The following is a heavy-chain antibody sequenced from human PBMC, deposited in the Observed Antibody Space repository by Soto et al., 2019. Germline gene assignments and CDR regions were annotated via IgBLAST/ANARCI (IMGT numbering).Heavy chain of an antibody. CDR3: ARGRCGGTSSAYFDS. CDR2: IIPIFGTA. J-gene: IGHJ4*02. Sequence: ASVKVSCKASGGTFSSYAISWVRQAPGQGLEWMGGIIPIFGTANYAQKFQGRVTITADESTSTAYMELSSLRSEDTAVYYCARGRCGGTSSAYFDSLCQRAVVTVSS. D-gene: IGHD2-15*01. CDR1: GGTFSSYA. V-gene: IGHV1-69*13.